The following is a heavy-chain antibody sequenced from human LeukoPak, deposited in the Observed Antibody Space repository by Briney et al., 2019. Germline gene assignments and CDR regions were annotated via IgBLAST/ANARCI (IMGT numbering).Heavy chain of an antibody. CDR2: IIPIFGTA. CDR3: ASGVVGANYYYYYMDV. Sequence: ASVKVSCKASGGTFSSYAISWVRQAPGQGLEWMGGIIPIFGTANYAQKFQGRVTITTDESTSTAYMELSSLRSEDTAVYYCASGVVGANYYYYYMDVWGKGTTVTVSS. J-gene: IGHJ6*03. V-gene: IGHV1-69*05. D-gene: IGHD1-26*01. CDR1: GGTFSSYA.